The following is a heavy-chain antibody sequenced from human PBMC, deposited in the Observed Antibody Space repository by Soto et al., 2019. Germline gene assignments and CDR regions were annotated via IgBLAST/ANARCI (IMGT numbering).Heavy chain of an antibody. Sequence: SETLSLTCTVSGGSVSSGSYYWSWIRQPPGKGLEWIGYIYYSGSTNYNPSLKSRVTISVDTSKNQFSLKLSSVTAADTAVYYCARGSGEVRYWGQGTLVTVSS. D-gene: IGHD6-19*01. J-gene: IGHJ4*02. V-gene: IGHV4-61*01. CDR2: IYYSGST. CDR3: ARGSGEVRY. CDR1: GGSVSSGSYY.